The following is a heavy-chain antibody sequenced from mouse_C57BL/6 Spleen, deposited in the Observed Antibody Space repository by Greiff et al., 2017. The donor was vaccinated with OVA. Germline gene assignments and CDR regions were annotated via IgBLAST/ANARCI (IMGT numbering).Heavy chain of an antibody. CDR3: AMIYYGNDYFDY. CDR2: IYPGSGST. J-gene: IGHJ2*01. CDR1: GYTFTSYW. V-gene: IGHV1-55*01. Sequence: QVQLQQPGAELVKPGASVKMSCKASGYTFTSYWITWVKQRPGQGLEWIGDIYPGSGSTNYNEKFKSKATLTVDTSSSTAYMQLSSLTSEDSAVYDCAMIYYGNDYFDYWGQGTTLTVSS. D-gene: IGHD2-1*01.